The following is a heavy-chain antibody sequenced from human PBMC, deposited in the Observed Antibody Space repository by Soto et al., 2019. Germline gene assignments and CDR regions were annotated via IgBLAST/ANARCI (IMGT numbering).Heavy chain of an antibody. V-gene: IGHV3-66*01. D-gene: IGHD3-16*01. CDR2: IYSGGST. CDR1: GFTVSTKY. J-gene: IGHJ4*02. CDR3: ARAPWAADY. Sequence: EVQLVESGGGLVQPGGSLSLSCAASGFTVSTKYMSWVRQAPGKGLEWVSVIYSGGSTFYGDSVRGRFTISRDNSKNQVNLQMNSLRAEDTAVYYCARAPWAADYWGQGTLVTVSS.